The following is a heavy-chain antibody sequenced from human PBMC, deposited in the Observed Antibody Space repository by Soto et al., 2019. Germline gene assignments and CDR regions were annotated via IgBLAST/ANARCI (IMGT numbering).Heavy chain of an antibody. V-gene: IGHV1-69*12. J-gene: IGHJ6*02. D-gene: IGHD5-18*01. CDR3: ARVLGYSYGYGGYYYGMDV. CDR1: GGTFSSYA. CDR2: IIPIFGTA. Sequence: QVQLVQSGAEVKKPGSSVKVSCKASGGTFSSYAISWVRQAPGQGLEWMGGIIPIFGTANYAQKFQGRVTIHADESTSTAYMELSSLRSEDTAVYYCARVLGYSYGYGGYYYGMDVWGQGTTVTVSS.